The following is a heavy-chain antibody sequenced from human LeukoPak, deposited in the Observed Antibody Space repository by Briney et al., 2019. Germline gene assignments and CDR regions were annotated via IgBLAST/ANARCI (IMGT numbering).Heavy chain of an antibody. J-gene: IGHJ4*02. V-gene: IGHV3-23*01. D-gene: IGHD3-10*01. Sequence: GGSLRLSWAASGFTFSSYGMSWVRQAAGKGLEWVSAISGSGGSTYYADSVKGRFTISRDNSKNTLYLQMNSLRAEDTAVYYCAKDSRIVWSGALLYTPVVLDYWGQGTLVTVSS. CDR2: ISGSGGST. CDR1: GFTFSSYG. CDR3: AKDSRIVWSGALLYTPVVLDY.